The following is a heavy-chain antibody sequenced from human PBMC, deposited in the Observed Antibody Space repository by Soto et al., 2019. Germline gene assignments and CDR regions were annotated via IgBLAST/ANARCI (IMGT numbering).Heavy chain of an antibody. Sequence: GGSLRLSCTASGFTFGDYAMSWFRQAPGKGLEWVGFIRSKAYGGTTEYAASVKGRFTISRDDSKSIAYLQMNSLKTEDTAVYYCTRDGNTIFGVVMTNQRDYWGQGTLVTVSS. CDR2: IRSKAYGGTT. D-gene: IGHD3-3*01. CDR1: GFTFGDYA. CDR3: TRDGNTIFGVVMTNQRDY. V-gene: IGHV3-49*03. J-gene: IGHJ4*02.